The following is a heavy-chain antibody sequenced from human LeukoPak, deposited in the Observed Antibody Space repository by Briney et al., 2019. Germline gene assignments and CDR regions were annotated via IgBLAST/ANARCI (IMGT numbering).Heavy chain of an antibody. V-gene: IGHV1-18*01. CDR2: ISAYNGNT. D-gene: IGHD6-19*01. CDR3: ARDHIAVAAAPDY. CDR1: GYTFTIYG. J-gene: IGHJ4*02. Sequence: ASVKLSCNASGYTFTIYGISWLRQSPGQRLEWRGWISAYNGNTHYAQRLQGRVTMTTDTSTRTAYMELRRLRSDDTAVYYCARDHIAVAAAPDYWGQGTLVTVSS.